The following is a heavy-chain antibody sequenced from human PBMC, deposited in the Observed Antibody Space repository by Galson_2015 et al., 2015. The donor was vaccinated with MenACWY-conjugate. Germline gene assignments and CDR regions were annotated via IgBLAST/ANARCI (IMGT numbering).Heavy chain of an antibody. D-gene: IGHD1-26*01. Sequence: SLRLSCAASGFTFSSYWMSWVRQAPGKGLEWVANINDDGGSEGYYVDSVKGRFSISRDNAKNSLYQQMSSLRAEDTAVYFCARESAEATNGNSFDIWGLGTVLTVS. J-gene: IGHJ3*02. CDR1: GFTFSSYW. CDR3: ARESAEATNGNSFDI. CDR2: INDDGGSEG. V-gene: IGHV3-7*01.